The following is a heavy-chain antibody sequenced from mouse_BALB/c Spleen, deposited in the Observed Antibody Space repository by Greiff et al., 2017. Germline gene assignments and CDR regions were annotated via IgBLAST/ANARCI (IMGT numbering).Heavy chain of an antibody. CDR2: IYPGNSDT. Sequence: EVQLQQSGTVLARPGASVKMSCKASGYTFTSYWMHWVKQRPGQGLEWIGAIYPGNSDTSYNQKFKGKAKLTAVTSTSTAYMELSSLTNEDSAVYYCTYDYDRYAMDYWGQGTSVTVSS. J-gene: IGHJ4*01. V-gene: IGHV1-5*01. D-gene: IGHD2-4*01. CDR3: TYDYDRYAMDY. CDR1: GYTFTSYW.